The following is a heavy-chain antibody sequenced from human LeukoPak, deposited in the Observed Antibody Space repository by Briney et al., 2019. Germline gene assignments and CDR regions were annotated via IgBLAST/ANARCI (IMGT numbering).Heavy chain of an antibody. CDR3: ANRGGYCSSTSCYQDY. Sequence: GGSLRLSCAASGFTFSSYLMSWVRQAPGKGLEWVAYIKQDGRDKYYVDSVKGRFTISRDNAKNSLCLQMNSLRAEDTAVYYCANRGGYCSSTSCYQDYWGQGILVTVSS. CDR2: IKQDGRDK. J-gene: IGHJ4*02. D-gene: IGHD2-2*01. CDR1: GFTFSSYL. V-gene: IGHV3-7*03.